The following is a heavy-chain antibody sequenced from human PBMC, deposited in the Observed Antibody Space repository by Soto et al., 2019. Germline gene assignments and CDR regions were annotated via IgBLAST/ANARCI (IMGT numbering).Heavy chain of an antibody. CDR3: RRDWDYPVL. Sequence: EVQLVESGGGLVKPGGSLRLSCAASGFTFANAWMSWVRQAPGKGLEWVGRVRSKADGGTTDYAARVKGRFTISRDDSENTLYLQMNSLKIDDTAVYYCRRDWDYPVLWGQGTLVTVSS. V-gene: IGHV3-15*01. J-gene: IGHJ4*02. D-gene: IGHD1-7*01. CDR2: VRSKADGGTT. CDR1: GFTFANAW.